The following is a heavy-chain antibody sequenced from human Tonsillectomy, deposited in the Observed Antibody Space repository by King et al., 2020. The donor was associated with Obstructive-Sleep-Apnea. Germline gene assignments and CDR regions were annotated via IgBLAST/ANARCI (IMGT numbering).Heavy chain of an antibody. CDR3: ARDAVGAAYYFDF. D-gene: IGHD1-26*01. CDR1: GFTFSTYH. V-gene: IGHV3-30-3*01. Sequence: VQLVESGGGVVQPGRSLRLSCAASGFTFSTYHMHWVRQAPGKGLEWVAVISYGGNNKYYADSVEGRFTISRDNSKNTLYLQMNSLRPEDTAFYYCARDAVGAAYYFDFWGQGTLVTVSS. J-gene: IGHJ4*02. CDR2: ISYGGNNK.